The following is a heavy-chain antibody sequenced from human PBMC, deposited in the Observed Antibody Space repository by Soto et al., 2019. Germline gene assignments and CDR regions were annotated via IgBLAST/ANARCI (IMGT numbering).Heavy chain of an antibody. V-gene: IGHV4-4*07. CDR1: GGSNSSYY. D-gene: IGHD3-10*01. CDR2: IYTSGST. J-gene: IGHJ5*02. Sequence: SETLSLTCTVSGGSNSSYYWSWIRQPAGKGLEWVGRIYTSGSTNYNPSLKSRVTMSVDTSKNQFSLKLSSVTAADTAVYYCARAYYGSGSDPWSDPWGQGTLVTVS. CDR3: ARAYYGSGSDPWSDP.